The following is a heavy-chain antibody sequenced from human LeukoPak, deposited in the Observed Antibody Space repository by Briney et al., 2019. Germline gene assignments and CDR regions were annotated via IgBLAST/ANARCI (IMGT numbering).Heavy chain of an antibody. J-gene: IGHJ4*02. V-gene: IGHV4-34*01. CDR3: ARANGDYGY. CDR1: GGSFSGYY. D-gene: IGHD4-17*01. CDR2: INHSGST. Sequence: SETLSLTCAVYGGSFSGYYWSWIRQPPGKGLEWIGEINHSGSTNYNPSLKSRVTISVDTSKNQFSLKLSSVTAADTAVYYCARANGDYGYRGQGTLVTVSS.